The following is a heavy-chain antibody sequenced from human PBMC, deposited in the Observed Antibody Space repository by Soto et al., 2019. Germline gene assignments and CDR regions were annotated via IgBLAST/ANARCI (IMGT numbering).Heavy chain of an antibody. Sequence: QVQLVQSGAEEKKPGASVKVSCKASGYTFTSYAMHWVRQAPGQRLEWMGWINAGNGNTKYSQKFQGRVTITRDTSGSTAYMELSSLRSEDTAVYYCARFDYYYYYYGMDVWGQGTTVTVSS. V-gene: IGHV1-3*05. CDR1: GYTFTSYA. CDR3: ARFDYYYYYYGMDV. D-gene: IGHD3-10*01. J-gene: IGHJ6*02. CDR2: INAGNGNT.